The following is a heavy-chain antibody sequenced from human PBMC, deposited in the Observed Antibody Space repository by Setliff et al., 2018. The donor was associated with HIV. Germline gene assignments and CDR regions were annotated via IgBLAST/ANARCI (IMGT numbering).Heavy chain of an antibody. CDR2: ISSSSSYT. Sequence: GGSLRLSCAASGFTFSSYAMSWVRQAPGKGLEWVSSISSSSSYTNYLDSVKGRFTISRDNAKNSLYLQMNSLRAEDTAVYYCARVNSGGYNYKSFFDYWGQGTLVTVSS. J-gene: IGHJ4*02. CDR3: ARVNSGGYNYKSFFDY. CDR1: GFTFSSYA. V-gene: IGHV3-21*04. D-gene: IGHD5-12*01.